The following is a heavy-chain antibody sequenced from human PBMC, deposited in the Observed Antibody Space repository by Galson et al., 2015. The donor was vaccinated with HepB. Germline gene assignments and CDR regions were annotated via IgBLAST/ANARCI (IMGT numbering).Heavy chain of an antibody. Sequence: SLRLSCAASGFTFSSFAMSWVRQAPGKGLEWVSSISNHAGSAYYADSVKGRFTISRDNSKNTLYLQMNSLRPEDTAVYYCAKSSSSIESYFDIWSQGTLLTVSS. J-gene: IGHJ4*02. CDR3: AKSSSSIESYFDI. V-gene: IGHV3-23*01. D-gene: IGHD6-13*01. CDR2: ISNHAGSA. CDR1: GFTFSSFA.